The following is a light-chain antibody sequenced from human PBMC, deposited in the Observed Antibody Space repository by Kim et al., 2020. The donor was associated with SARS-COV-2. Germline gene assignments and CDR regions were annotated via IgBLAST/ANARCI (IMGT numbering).Light chain of an antibody. CDR1: QTVSKNQ. Sequence: EIVLTQSPGTLSLSPGERATLSCRASQTVSKNQLAWYQQKPGQAPRLLIYGAYSRATGIPDRFSGRGSGTDFSLTISRLEPEDCAVYYFQQYGNPRTFGQGAQVDIK. J-gene: IGKJ1*01. CDR3: QQYGNPRT. CDR2: GAY. V-gene: IGKV3-20*01.